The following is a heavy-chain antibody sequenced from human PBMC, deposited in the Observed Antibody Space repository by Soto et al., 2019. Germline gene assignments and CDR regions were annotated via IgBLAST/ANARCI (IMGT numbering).Heavy chain of an antibody. Sequence: QVQLQESGPGLVKPSQTLSLTCTVSGGSISSGGYYWSWIRQHPGKGLEWIGYIYYSGSTYYNPSHKSRVTISVDTSKNQFSLKLSSVTAADTAVYYCARVNGDQYYYYYGMDVWGQGTTVTVSS. J-gene: IGHJ6*02. D-gene: IGHD4-17*01. CDR3: ARVNGDQYYYYYGMDV. V-gene: IGHV4-31*03. CDR2: IYYSGST. CDR1: GGSISSGGYY.